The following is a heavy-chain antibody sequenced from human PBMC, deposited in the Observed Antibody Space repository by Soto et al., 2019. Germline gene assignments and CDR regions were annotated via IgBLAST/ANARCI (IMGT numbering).Heavy chain of an antibody. CDR3: ARSPDSSGYYPRWYYYGMDV. CDR2: IYHSGST. CDR1: GGSISDYY. Sequence: TCTVSGGSISDYYWSWIRQPPGKGLEWIGYIYHSGSTYYNPSLKSRVTISVDRSKNQFSLRLSSVTAADTAVYYCARSPDSSGYYPRWYYYGMDVWGQGTTVTVSS. J-gene: IGHJ6*02. V-gene: IGHV4-59*12. D-gene: IGHD3-22*01.